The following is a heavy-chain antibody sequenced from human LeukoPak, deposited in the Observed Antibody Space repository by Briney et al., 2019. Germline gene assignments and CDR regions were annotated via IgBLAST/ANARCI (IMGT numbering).Heavy chain of an antibody. J-gene: IGHJ3*02. CDR3: ARDLGMGAAMVIEPAFDI. CDR1: GFTFSSYS. CDR2: ISSSSSYI. Sequence: PGGSLRLSCVASGFTFSSYSMNWVRQAPGKGLEWVSSISSSSSYIYYADSVKGRFTISRDNAKNSLYLQMNSLRAEDTAVYYCARDLGMGAAMVIEPAFDIWGQGTMVTVSS. V-gene: IGHV3-21*01. D-gene: IGHD5-18*01.